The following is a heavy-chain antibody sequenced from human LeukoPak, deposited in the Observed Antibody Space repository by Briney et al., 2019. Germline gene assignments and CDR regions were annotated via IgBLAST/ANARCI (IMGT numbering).Heavy chain of an antibody. CDR3: ARSHYDILTGTEYYFDY. V-gene: IGHV3-48*03. CDR2: ISSSGSTI. J-gene: IGHJ4*02. D-gene: IGHD3-9*01. CDR1: GFTFSSYE. Sequence: GGSLRLSCAASGFTFSSYEMNWVRQAPGKGLEWVSYISSSGSTIYYADSVKGRFTISRDNAKNSLYLQMNSLRAEDTAVYYCARSHYDILTGTEYYFDYWGQGTLVTVSS.